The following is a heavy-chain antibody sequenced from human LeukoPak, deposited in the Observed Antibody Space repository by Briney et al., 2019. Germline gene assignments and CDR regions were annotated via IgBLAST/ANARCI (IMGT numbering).Heavy chain of an antibody. D-gene: IGHD2-2*01. CDR1: GGSISSSNFY. CDR3: ARQFQNATEGFDI. CDR2: IYYGGST. Sequence: SETLSLTCTVSGGSISSSNFYWGWIRQPPGEGLEWIGSIYYGGSTYYNPSLKSRVTISVVTSKNQFSLKLSSVTAADTAVCYWARQFQNATEGFDIWGQGTMVTVSS. J-gene: IGHJ3*02. V-gene: IGHV4-39*01.